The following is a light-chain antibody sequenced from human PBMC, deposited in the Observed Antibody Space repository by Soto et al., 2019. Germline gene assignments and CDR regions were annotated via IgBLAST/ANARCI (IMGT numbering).Light chain of an antibody. V-gene: IGKV3-20*01. CDR3: HQYGDSPLT. Sequence: EIVLTQSPDTLSLSPGERATLSCRASEPIRNTLLAWYRQKPGQAPRLLIYGASSRAIGIPDRFSGSGSGTEYTLTITRLEPEEFALYYCHQYGDSPLTFGGGTRVDIK. CDR2: GAS. J-gene: IGKJ4*01. CDR1: EPIRNTL.